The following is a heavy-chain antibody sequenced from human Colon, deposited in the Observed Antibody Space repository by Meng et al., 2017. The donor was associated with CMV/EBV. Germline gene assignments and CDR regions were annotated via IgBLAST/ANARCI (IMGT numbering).Heavy chain of an antibody. D-gene: IGHD3-3*01. V-gene: IGHV3-21*01. CDR2: ISSSGSYI. CDR1: GFTFSTYS. Sequence: GESLKISCAASGFTFSTYSMSWVRQTPGKGLEWVSSISSSGSYISYADSVKGRFTISRDNAKNSLLLQMNSLRAEDTAVYYCARDVDHSFWSTAYTGIDVWGQGILVTVSS. J-gene: IGHJ4*02. CDR3: ARDVDHSFWSTAYTGIDV.